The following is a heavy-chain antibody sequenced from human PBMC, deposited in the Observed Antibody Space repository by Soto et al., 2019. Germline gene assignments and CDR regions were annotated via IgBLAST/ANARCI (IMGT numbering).Heavy chain of an antibody. CDR2: ISGSGGST. D-gene: IGHD5-18*01. V-gene: IGHV3-23*01. CDR3: AKRRGYSYGLDY. Sequence: GGSPRLSCAASGFTFSSYAMSWVRQAPGKGLEWVSAISGSGGSTYYADSVKGRFTISRDNSKNTLYLQMNSLRAEDTAVYYCAKRRGYSYGLDYWGQGTLVTVSS. CDR1: GFTFSSYA. J-gene: IGHJ4*02.